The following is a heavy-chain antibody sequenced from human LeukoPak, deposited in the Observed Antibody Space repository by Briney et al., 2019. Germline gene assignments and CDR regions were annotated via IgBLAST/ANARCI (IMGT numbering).Heavy chain of an antibody. CDR1: GGSISSSSYY. V-gene: IGHV4-39*07. Sequence: SETLSLTCTVSGGSISSSSYYWGWIRQPPGKGLEWIGSIYYSGGTYYNPSLKSRVTISVDTSKNQFSLKLSSVTAADTAVYYCARDLRFGDTYFDYWGQGTLVTVSS. D-gene: IGHD3-10*01. J-gene: IGHJ4*02. CDR2: IYYSGGT. CDR3: ARDLRFGDTYFDY.